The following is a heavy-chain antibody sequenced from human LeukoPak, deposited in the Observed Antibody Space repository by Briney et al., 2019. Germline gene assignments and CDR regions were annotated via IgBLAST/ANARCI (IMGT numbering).Heavy chain of an antibody. Sequence: GRSLRLSCAASGFTFSSSGMHWVRQAPGKGLAWVSFISYDGGRKYYADSVKGRFTISRDNSKDTLYLQMSSLTADDTAVYYCAKDRSTTWAFDYWGPGTLVTVSS. D-gene: IGHD1-14*01. CDR2: ISYDGGRK. CDR3: AKDRSTTWAFDY. CDR1: GFTFSSSG. J-gene: IGHJ4*02. V-gene: IGHV3-30*18.